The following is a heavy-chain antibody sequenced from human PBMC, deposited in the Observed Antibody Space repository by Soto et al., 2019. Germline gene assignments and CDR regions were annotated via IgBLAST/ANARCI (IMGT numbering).Heavy chain of an antibody. V-gene: IGHV4-30-4*02. J-gene: IGHJ5*02. CDR2: IYYSGST. D-gene: IGHD1-26*01. CDR1: GGSISSGDYY. CDR3: ARVKRSTSRLDP. Sequence: PSETLSLTYTVSGGSISSGDYYWSWIRQPPGKGLEWIGYIYYSGSTYYNPSLKSRVTISVDTSKNQFSLKLSSVTPADTAIYYCARVKRSTSRLDPWGQGTLVTV.